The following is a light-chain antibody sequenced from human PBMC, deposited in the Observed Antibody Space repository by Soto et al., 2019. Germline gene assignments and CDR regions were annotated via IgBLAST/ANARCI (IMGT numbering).Light chain of an antibody. CDR2: AAS. J-gene: IGKJ1*01. Sequence: DIQMTQSPSSLSASVGDRFTITWRASQSISSYLNWYQQKPGKAPKLLIYAASSLQSGVPSRFSGSGSGTDFTLTISCLQSEDFATYYCQQFHTYPRTFGQGTKVDI. CDR3: QQFHTYPRT. CDR1: QSISSY. V-gene: IGKV1-39*01.